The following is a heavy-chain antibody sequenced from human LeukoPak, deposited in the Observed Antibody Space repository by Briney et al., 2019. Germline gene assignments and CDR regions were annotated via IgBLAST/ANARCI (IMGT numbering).Heavy chain of an antibody. D-gene: IGHD6-19*01. J-gene: IGHJ4*02. V-gene: IGHV3-23*01. Sequence: GGSLRLSCAASGFTFSNYAMSWVRQAPGKGLEWVSAISGSGGTTYYADSVKGRFTISGDNSKNTLYLQMNSLRAEDTAVYYCAKGSAVAGYYFDYWGQGTLVTVSS. CDR2: ISGSGGTT. CDR1: GFTFSNYA. CDR3: AKGSAVAGYYFDY.